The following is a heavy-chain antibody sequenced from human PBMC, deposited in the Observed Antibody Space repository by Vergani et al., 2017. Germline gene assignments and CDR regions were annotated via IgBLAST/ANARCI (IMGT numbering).Heavy chain of an antibody. Sequence: QVQLVQSGAEVKKPGASVKVYCKASGYTFTSYYMHWVRQAPGQRLEWMGIINPSGGSTSYAQKFQGRVTMTRDTSTSTVYMELSSLRSEDTAVYYCARVKIVVRDGMDVWGQGTTVTVSS. J-gene: IGHJ6*02. CDR2: INPSGGST. CDR1: GYTFTSYY. CDR3: ARVKIVVRDGMDV. V-gene: IGHV1-46*01. D-gene: IGHD3-22*01.